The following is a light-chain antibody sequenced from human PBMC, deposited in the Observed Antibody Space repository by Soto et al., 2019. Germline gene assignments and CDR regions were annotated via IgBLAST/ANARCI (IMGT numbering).Light chain of an antibody. J-gene: IGKJ1*01. CDR2: DAS. CDR3: QQYNSPPWA. CDR1: QSISSW. V-gene: IGKV1-5*01. Sequence: DIQMTQSPSTLSASVGDRATITCRASQSISSWLAWYQQKPGKAPKLLIYDASSLESGVPSRFSGSGSGTEFTLTISSLQPDDFATYYCQQYNSPPWAFGQGTKVEIK.